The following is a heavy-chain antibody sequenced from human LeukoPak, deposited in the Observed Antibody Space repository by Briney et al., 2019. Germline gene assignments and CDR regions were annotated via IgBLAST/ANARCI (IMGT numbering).Heavy chain of an antibody. D-gene: IGHD3-22*01. Sequence: GGSLRLSCAASGFTVSSDYMTWVRQAPGKGLEWVSFVYSGGSTYYEDSVKGRFTISRDSSKNTLFLQMNSLRVGDTAVYYCARAGYFDSSGFYAPDAFDIWGQGTVVTVSS. CDR3: ARAGYFDSSGFYAPDAFDI. V-gene: IGHV3-53*01. CDR2: VYSGGST. J-gene: IGHJ3*02. CDR1: GFTVSSDY.